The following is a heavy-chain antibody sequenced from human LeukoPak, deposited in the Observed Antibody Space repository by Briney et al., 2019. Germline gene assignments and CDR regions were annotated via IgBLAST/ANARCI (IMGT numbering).Heavy chain of an antibody. CDR1: SDSISSSSYY. Sequence: SETLSLTCTVSSDSISSSSYYWGWIRQPPGKGLEWIGNIYYSGSTYYNPSLKSRVTILIDTSKNQFSLKVNSVTAADTAVYYCAGDKDVLTGYYSDWGQGTLVTVSS. V-gene: IGHV4-39*07. CDR3: AGDKDVLTGYYSD. CDR2: IYYSGST. D-gene: IGHD3-9*01. J-gene: IGHJ4*02.